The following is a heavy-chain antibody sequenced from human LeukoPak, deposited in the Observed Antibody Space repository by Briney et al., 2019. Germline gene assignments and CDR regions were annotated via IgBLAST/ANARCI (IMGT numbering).Heavy chain of an antibody. V-gene: IGHV4-39*07. Sequence: PSETLSLTCTVSGGAISSSSYWAWIRQPPGKGLEWIGNIYYSGSTYYNPSLKSRVTISVDTSKNHFSLKLRSVTAADTAVYNCARVLSSGSGRTYPPYFQHWGQGTLVTVSS. CDR3: ARVLSSGSGRTYPPYFQH. D-gene: IGHD1/OR15-1a*01. J-gene: IGHJ1*01. CDR2: IYYSGST. CDR1: GGAISSSSY.